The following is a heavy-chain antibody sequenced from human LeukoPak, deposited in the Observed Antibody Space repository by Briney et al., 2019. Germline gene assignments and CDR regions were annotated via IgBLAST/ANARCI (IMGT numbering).Heavy chain of an antibody. Sequence: SGKVSCKASGFAFTSSAMQWVRQARGQRHEWIGWIVVGSGNTNYAQKFQERVTFTRDMSTNTAYMELRSLRSDDTAVYYCAADDQQLILWGQGTLVTVSS. CDR3: AADDQQLIL. CDR1: GFAFTSSA. V-gene: IGHV1-58*02. D-gene: IGHD3-16*01. CDR2: IVVGSGNT. J-gene: IGHJ4*02.